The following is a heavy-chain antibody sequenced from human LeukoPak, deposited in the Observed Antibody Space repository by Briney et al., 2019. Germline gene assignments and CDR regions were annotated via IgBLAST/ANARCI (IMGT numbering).Heavy chain of an antibody. CDR3: ASLGGSGWQLRGVGFDI. Sequence: ASVTVSFTSSVYTFTDYYIHWVRQPPGQGLEWMGWMSPYSGGADYAQKFQGRVTMTGDTSLSTVSMQLSRLRSDDTAVYYCASLGGSGWQLRGVGFDIWGQGTMVTVSS. V-gene: IGHV1-2*02. CDR1: VYTFTDYY. D-gene: IGHD6-19*01. J-gene: IGHJ3*02. CDR2: MSPYSGGA.